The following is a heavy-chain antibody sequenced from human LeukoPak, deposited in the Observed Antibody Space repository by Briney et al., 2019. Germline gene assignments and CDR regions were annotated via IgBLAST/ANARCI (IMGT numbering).Heavy chain of an antibody. CDR1: GFTFTNYG. V-gene: IGHV1-18*01. CDR3: ARDEAGSYSYNWFDP. Sequence: ASVKVSCKTSGFTFTNYGFSWVRQAPGQRLEWMGWIGAYNGNTNYAQMLQGRVTMTTDTSTSTAYMELRSLRSDDTAVYYCARDEAGSYSYNWFDPWGQGTLVTVSS. CDR2: IGAYNGNT. J-gene: IGHJ5*02. D-gene: IGHD1-26*01.